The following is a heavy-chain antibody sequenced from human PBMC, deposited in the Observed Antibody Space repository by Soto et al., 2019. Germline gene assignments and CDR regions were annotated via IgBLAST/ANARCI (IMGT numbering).Heavy chain of an antibody. CDR3: AKGDYDFWSGNYIYYFDY. CDR1: GFTFSSYA. D-gene: IGHD3-3*01. J-gene: IGHJ4*02. V-gene: IGHV3-23*01. CDR2: ISGSGGST. Sequence: GGSLRLSCAASGFTFSSYAMSWVRQAPGKGLEWVSAISGSGGSTYYADSVKGRFTISRDNSKNTLYLQMNSLRAEDTAVYYCAKGDYDFWSGNYIYYFDYWGQGTLVTVSS.